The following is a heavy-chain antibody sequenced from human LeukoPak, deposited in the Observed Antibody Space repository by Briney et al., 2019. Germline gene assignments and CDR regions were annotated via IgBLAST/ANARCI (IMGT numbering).Heavy chain of an antibody. CDR3: ARETMTTSN. Sequence: PGGSLRLSCAASGFTVSSNYMSWVRQAPGKGLEWLSFISGSGTSIFYADSVKGRFTISRDNAKNSLYLQMNSLRAEDTAVYYCARETMTTSNWGQGILVTVSS. CDR2: ISGSGTSI. CDR1: GFTVSSNY. D-gene: IGHD2/OR15-2a*01. V-gene: IGHV3-11*04. J-gene: IGHJ4*02.